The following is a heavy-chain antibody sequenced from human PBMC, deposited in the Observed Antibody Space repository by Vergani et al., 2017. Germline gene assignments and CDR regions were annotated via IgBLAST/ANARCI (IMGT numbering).Heavy chain of an antibody. V-gene: IGHV4-31*03. Sequence: QVQLQESGPGLVKPSQTLSLTCTVSGGSISSGGYYWSWIRQHPGKGLEWIGYIYYSGSTNYNPSLKSRVTISVDTSKNQFSLQLSSVTAADTAVYYCARGGWGEYSYGSYYYYGLDVWGQGTTVTVSS. CDR1: GGSISSGGYY. CDR2: IYYSGST. D-gene: IGHD5-18*01. J-gene: IGHJ6*02. CDR3: ARGGWGEYSYGSYYYYGLDV.